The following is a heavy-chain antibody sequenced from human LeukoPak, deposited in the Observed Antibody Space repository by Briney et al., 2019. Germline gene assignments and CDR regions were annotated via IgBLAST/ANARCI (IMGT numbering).Heavy chain of an antibody. D-gene: IGHD3-10*01. Sequence: SETLSLTCTVSGGSISSYYWSWIRQPPGKGLEWIGYIFYSGSTNYNPSLKSRVTISVDTSKNQFSLKLSSVTAADTAVYYCARDFAYYGSGTYYNFDYWGQGTLVTVSS. V-gene: IGHV4-59*12. CDR2: IFYSGST. CDR3: ARDFAYYGSGTYYNFDY. J-gene: IGHJ4*02. CDR1: GGSISSYY.